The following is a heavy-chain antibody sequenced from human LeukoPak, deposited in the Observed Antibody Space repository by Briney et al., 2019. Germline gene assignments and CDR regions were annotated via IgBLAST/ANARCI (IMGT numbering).Heavy chain of an antibody. J-gene: IGHJ4*02. Sequence: PLASVKVSCKVSGYTLTELSMHWVRQAPGKGLEWMGGFDPEDGETIYAQKFQGRVTMTEDTSTDTAYMELSSLRSEDTAVYYCATANWDPRAFDYWGQGTLVTVSS. D-gene: IGHD1-1*01. CDR2: FDPEDGET. V-gene: IGHV1-24*01. CDR3: ATANWDPRAFDY. CDR1: GYTLTELS.